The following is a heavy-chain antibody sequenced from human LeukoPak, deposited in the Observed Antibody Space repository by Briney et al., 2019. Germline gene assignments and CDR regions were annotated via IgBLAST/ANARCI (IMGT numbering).Heavy chain of an antibody. CDR2: FDPEDGET. V-gene: IGHV1-24*01. D-gene: IGHD3-9*01. CDR1: GYTLTELS. Sequence: GASVKVSCKVSGYTLTELSMHWVRQAPGKGLEWMGGFDPEDGETIYAQKFQGRVTMTEDTSTDTAYMELSSLRSEDTAVYYCATVFGILTGYDYWGQGTLVTVSS. J-gene: IGHJ4*02. CDR3: ATVFGILTGYDY.